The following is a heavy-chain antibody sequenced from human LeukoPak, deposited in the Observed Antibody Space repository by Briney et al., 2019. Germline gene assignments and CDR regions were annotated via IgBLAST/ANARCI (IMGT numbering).Heavy chain of an antibody. D-gene: IGHD3-22*01. J-gene: IGHJ3*02. CDR1: AYDFTGYH. CDR3: ARVGRIIMIEDAFDI. V-gene: IGHV1-2*06. Sequence: ASVKVSCKVVAYDFTGYHIHWVRQAPGQGPEWMGRLNPNTGHAVYAFKFQGRVTMTRDTSISTAYMELSRLRSDDTAVYYCARVGRIIMIEDAFDIWGQGTMVTVSS. CDR2: LNPNTGHA.